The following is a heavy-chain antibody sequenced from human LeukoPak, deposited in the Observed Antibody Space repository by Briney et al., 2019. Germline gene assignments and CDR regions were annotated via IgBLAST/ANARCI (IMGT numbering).Heavy chain of an antibody. V-gene: IGHV3-74*01. CDR1: GFTLSRYW. CDR2: INSDGSST. Sequence: PGGSLRLSCAASGFTLSRYWMHWVRQAPGKGLVWVSRINSDGSSTSYADSVKGRFTISRDNAKNTLYLQMNSLRAEGTAVYYCARDLYGTGYFDYWGQGTLVTVSS. J-gene: IGHJ4*02. D-gene: IGHD3/OR15-3a*01. CDR3: ARDLYGTGYFDY.